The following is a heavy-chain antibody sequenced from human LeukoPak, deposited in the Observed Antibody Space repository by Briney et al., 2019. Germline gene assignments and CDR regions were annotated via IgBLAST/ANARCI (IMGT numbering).Heavy chain of an antibody. CDR1: GFTSSSYA. CDR3: AKNSWPNWFDP. D-gene: IGHD6-13*01. J-gene: IGHJ5*02. Sequence: GGSLRLSCAASGFTSSSYAMSWVRQPPGKGLEWVSGISVSGGSTYYAGSVKGRFTISRDNSKNTLYLQMNILRAEDTAVYYCAKNSWPNWFDPWGQGTLVTVSS. CDR2: ISVSGGST. V-gene: IGHV3-23*01.